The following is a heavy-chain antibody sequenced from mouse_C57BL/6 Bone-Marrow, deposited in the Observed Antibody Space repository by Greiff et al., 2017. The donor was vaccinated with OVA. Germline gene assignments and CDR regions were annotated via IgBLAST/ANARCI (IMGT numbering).Heavy chain of an antibody. J-gene: IGHJ1*03. V-gene: IGHV1-36*01. Sequence: EVQLQESGPVLVKPGPSVKISCKASGFTFTDYYMHWVKQSHGKSLEWIGLVYPYNGGTSYNQKFKGKATLTVDTSSSTAYMELNSLTSEDSAVYYCARSVITTVVDWYFDVWGTGTTVTVSS. CDR3: ARSVITTVVDWYFDV. CDR2: VYPYNGGT. CDR1: GFTFTDYY. D-gene: IGHD1-1*01.